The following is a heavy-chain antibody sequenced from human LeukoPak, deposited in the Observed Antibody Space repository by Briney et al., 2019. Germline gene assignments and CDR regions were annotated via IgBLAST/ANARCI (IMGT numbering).Heavy chain of an antibody. CDR1: GYTFASSG. CDR3: ARGDSSAYYPIDY. CDR2: ISAYNGNT. Sequence: ASVKVSCKASGYTFASSGISWVRQAPGQGLEWMRWISAYNGNTNYAQKLQGRVTMTTDTSTSAAYMELRSLRSDDTAVYYCARGDSSAYYPIDYWGQGTLVTVSS. J-gene: IGHJ4*02. V-gene: IGHV1-18*01. D-gene: IGHD3-22*01.